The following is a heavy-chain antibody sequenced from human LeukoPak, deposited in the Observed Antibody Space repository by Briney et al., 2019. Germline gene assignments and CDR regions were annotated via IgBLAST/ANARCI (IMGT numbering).Heavy chain of an antibody. D-gene: IGHD3-9*01. V-gene: IGHV4-59*01. CDR2: IYYSGST. J-gene: IGHJ4*02. CDR3: ARGMAYYDILTGPSYYFDY. CDR1: GGSISSYY. Sequence: SETLSLTCTVSGGSISSYYWSWIRQPPGKGLEWIGYIYYSGSTNYNPSLKSRVTISVDTSKNQFSLKLSYVTAADTAVYYCARGMAYYDILTGPSYYFDYWGQGTLVTVSS.